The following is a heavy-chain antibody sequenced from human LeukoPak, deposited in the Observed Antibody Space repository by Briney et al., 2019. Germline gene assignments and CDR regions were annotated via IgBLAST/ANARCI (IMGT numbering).Heavy chain of an antibody. J-gene: IGHJ4*02. CDR3: ARQKHANPSWLDYFDY. Sequence: SETLSLTCTVSGGSISSSSYYWGWIRQPPGKGLEWIGSIYYSGSTYYNPSLKSRVTISVDTSKNQFSLKLSSVTAADTAVYYCARQKHANPSWLDYFDYWGQGTLVTVSS. CDR1: GGSISSSSYY. D-gene: IGHD3-10*01. CDR2: IYYSGST. V-gene: IGHV4-39*01.